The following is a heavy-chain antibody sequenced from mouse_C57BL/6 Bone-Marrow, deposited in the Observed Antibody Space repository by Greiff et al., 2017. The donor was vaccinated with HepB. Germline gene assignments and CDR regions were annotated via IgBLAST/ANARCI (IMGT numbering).Heavy chain of an antibody. CDR3: ARDLILPYYYAMDY. D-gene: IGHD1-1*01. Sequence: QVQLQQSGAELARPGASVKLSCKASGYTFTSYGISWVKQRTGQGLEWIGEIYPRSGNTYYNEKFKGKATLTADKSSSTAYMELRSLTSEDSAVYFCARDLILPYYYAMDYWGQGTSVTVSS. V-gene: IGHV1-81*01. J-gene: IGHJ4*01. CDR1: GYTFTSYG. CDR2: IYPRSGNT.